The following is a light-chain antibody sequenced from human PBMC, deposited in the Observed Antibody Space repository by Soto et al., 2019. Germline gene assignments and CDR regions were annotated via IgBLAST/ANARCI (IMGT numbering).Light chain of an antibody. CDR3: SSYTTNSPPVV. Sequence: QSALTQPPSASGSPGQSVTISCTGTSSDVGGYNYVSWYQQHPGKAPKVMMYEVSKRPSGVPDRFSGSKSGNTASLTVSGLQAEDEADYYCSSYTTNSPPVVFGGGTKLTVL. CDR1: SSDVGGYNY. J-gene: IGLJ2*01. CDR2: EVS. V-gene: IGLV2-8*01.